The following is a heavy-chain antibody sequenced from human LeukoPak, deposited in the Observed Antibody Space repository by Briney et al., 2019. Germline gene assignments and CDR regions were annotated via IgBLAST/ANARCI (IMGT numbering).Heavy chain of an antibody. CDR2: ISNSSSFI. Sequence: GGSLRLSCAGSGFNFSSYSMSWVRQAPWKGLEFVSSISNSSSFIYYADSVKGRFTISRDNAKNSLYLQMNSLRAEDTAVYYCARDVGYFGSGSYPDYFDYWGQGILVTVSS. J-gene: IGHJ4*02. V-gene: IGHV3-21*01. D-gene: IGHD3-10*01. CDR1: GFNFSSYS. CDR3: ARDVGYFGSGSYPDYFDY.